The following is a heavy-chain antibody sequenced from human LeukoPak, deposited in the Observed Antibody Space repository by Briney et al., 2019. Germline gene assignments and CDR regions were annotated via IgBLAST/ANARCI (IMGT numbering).Heavy chain of an antibody. D-gene: IGHD3-10*01. CDR3: ARGPSPHYYGSGSYPGY. V-gene: IGHV3-30*03. J-gene: IGHJ4*02. CDR2: ISYDGSNK. Sequence: PGGSLRLSCAASGFTFSSYGMHWVRQAPGKGLEWVAVISYDGSNKYYADSVKGGFTISRGNSKNTLYLQMNSLRAEDTAVYYCARGPSPHYYGSGSYPGYWGQGTLVTVSS. CDR1: GFTFSSYG.